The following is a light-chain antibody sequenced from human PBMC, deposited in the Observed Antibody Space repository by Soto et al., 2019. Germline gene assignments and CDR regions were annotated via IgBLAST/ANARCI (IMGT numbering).Light chain of an antibody. CDR3: QQRSNWPPGLT. CDR1: QSVSSY. CDR2: DAS. J-gene: IGKJ5*01. V-gene: IGKV3-11*01. Sequence: EIVLTQSPATLSLSPGERATLSCRASQSVSSYLAWYQQKPGQAPSLLIYDASNRATGIPARFSGSGCGTDFTLTISSLEPEDFAFYYCQQRSNWPPGLTFGQGTRLEIK.